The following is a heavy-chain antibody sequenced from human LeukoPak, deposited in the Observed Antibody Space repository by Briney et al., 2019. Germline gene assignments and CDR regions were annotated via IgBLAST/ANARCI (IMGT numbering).Heavy chain of an antibody. CDR2: FHTSGST. D-gene: IGHD3-10*01. J-gene: IGHJ4*02. V-gene: IGHV4-61*02. CDR1: GASISSDSYY. Sequence: PSETLSLTCTVSGASISSDSYYWNWIRQPAGKGLEWIGRFHTSGSTNYNPSLKSRVTISVDTSKNQFSLKLSSVTAADTAVYYCARVGDYYGSVPFDYWGQGTLVTVSS. CDR3: ARVGDYYGSVPFDY.